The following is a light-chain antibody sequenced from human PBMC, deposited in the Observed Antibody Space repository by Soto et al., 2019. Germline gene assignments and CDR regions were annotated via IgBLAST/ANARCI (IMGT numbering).Light chain of an antibody. J-gene: IGLJ3*02. CDR1: SSNIGAGYD. V-gene: IGLV1-40*01. Sequence: QSVLTQPPSVSGAPGQRVTISCSGTSSNIGAGYDVHWYHQVPGTAPKLLIYGNNNRPSGVPDRFSGSRSGTSASLAITGLQAADVGDYYCQSLVTNLRGSVFGGGTQLTVL. CDR2: GNN. CDR3: QSLVTNLRGSV.